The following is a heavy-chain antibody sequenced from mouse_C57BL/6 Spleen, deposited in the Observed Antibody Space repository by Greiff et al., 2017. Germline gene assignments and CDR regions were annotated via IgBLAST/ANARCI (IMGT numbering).Heavy chain of an antibody. J-gene: IGHJ3*01. CDR2: INYDGSST. CDR1: GFTFSDSY. Sequence: EVQRVESEGGLVQPGSSMKLSCTASGFTFSDSYMAWVRQVPEKGLEWVANINYDGSSTYYLDSLKSRFIISRDNARNTLYLQMSSLKSEDTAMYYCTTELGFAYWGQGTLVTVSA. D-gene: IGHD4-1*01. V-gene: IGHV5-16*01. CDR3: TTELGFAY.